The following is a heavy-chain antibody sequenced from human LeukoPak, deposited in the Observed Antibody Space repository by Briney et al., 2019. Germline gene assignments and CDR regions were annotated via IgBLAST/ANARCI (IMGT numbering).Heavy chain of an antibody. V-gene: IGHV3-21*01. CDR3: ARSITMIVDWFDP. J-gene: IGHJ5*02. CDR2: ITSSSDYI. CDR1: GFTLTSYN. D-gene: IGHD3-22*01. Sequence: PGGSLRLSCAASGFTLTSYNMNWVRQAPGKGLEWVSSITSSSDYIYYADSVKGRFTVSRDNAKNSLYLQMNSLRAEDTAVYYCARSITMIVDWFDPWGQGTLVTVSS.